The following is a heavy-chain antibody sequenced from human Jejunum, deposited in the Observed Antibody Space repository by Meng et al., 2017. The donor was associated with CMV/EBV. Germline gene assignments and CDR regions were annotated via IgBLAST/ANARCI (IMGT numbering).Heavy chain of an antibody. J-gene: IGHJ4*02. CDR2: ISGDGSDL. D-gene: IGHD1-26*01. Sequence: FPFSNYYMSWIRLAAGKGLEWISYISGDGSDLFYGDSVRGRFTISRDNAKNSLYLQINSLRVEDTAVYYCVRDILRVGITYYFDYWGQGTLVTVSS. CDR3: VRDILRVGITYYFDY. V-gene: IGHV3-11*04. CDR1: FPFSNYY.